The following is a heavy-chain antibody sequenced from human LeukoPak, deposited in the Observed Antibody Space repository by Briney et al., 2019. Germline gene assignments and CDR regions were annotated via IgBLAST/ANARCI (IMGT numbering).Heavy chain of an antibody. Sequence: SETLSLSCTVSGDSISSYYWSWIRQPPGKGLEWIGYIYHSGSTNYNPSLKSRVTISADTSKDQFSLKLASVTAADTAVYYCATGYSSTLYYFVYWGQDPRDTVSS. CDR1: GDSISSYY. D-gene: IGHD6-13*01. V-gene: IGHV4-59*01. CDR3: ATGYSSTLYYFVY. CDR2: IYHSGST. J-gene: IGHJ4*02.